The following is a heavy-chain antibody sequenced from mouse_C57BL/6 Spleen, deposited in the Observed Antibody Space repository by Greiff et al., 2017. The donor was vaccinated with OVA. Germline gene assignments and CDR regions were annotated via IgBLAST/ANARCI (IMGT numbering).Heavy chain of an antibody. J-gene: IGHJ2*01. D-gene: IGHD2-4*01. Sequence: VKLMESGPGLVQPSQSLSITCTVSGFSFTSYGVHWVRQSPGKGLEWLGVIWSGGSTDYTAAFMSSLSITTDNSKSPVFFKMNSLQAADTAIYYGAKDEFYDYGVPYYFDYWGQGTTRTVAS. CDR2: IWSGGST. CDR1: GFSFTSYG. CDR3: AKDEFYDYGVPYYFDY. V-gene: IGHV2-5*01.